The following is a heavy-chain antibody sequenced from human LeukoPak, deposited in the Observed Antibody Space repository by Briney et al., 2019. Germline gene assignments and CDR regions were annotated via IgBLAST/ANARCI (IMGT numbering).Heavy chain of an antibody. D-gene: IGHD1-26*01. CDR2: IIPIFGTA. Sequence: SVKVSCKASGGTFSSYAISWVRQAPGQGLEWMGGIIPIFGTANYAQKFQGRVTITADESTSTAYMELSSLRSEDTAVYYCARTLDGHMGALDYWGQGTLVTVSS. CDR1: GGTFSSYA. CDR3: ARTLDGHMGALDY. V-gene: IGHV1-69*13. J-gene: IGHJ4*02.